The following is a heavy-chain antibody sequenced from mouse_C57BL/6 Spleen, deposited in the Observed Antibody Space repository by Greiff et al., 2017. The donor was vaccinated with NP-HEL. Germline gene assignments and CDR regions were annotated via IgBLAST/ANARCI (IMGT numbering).Heavy chain of an antibody. D-gene: IGHD1-1*01. CDR2: IYPGNSDT. V-gene: IGHV1-5*01. CDR1: GYTFTSYW. CDR3: TRSPFTTVPDY. Sequence: VKLQQSGTVLARPGASVKMSCKTSGYTFTSYWMHWVKQRPGQGLEWIGAIYPGNSDTSYNQKFKGKAKLTAVTSASTAYMELSSLTNEDSAVYYCTRSPFTTVPDYWGQGTTLTVSS. J-gene: IGHJ2*01.